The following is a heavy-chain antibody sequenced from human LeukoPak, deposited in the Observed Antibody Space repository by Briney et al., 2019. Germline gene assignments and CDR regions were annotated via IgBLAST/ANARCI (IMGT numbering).Heavy chain of an antibody. V-gene: IGHV3-13*01. Sequence: GGSLRLSCAASGFTFSSYWVSWVRQATGKGLEWVSAIGTAGDTYYADSVKGRSTISRENAKNSLFLQVNSLRVGDTAVYYCTRAVGATNLGFDYWGQGTLVTVSS. CDR1: GFTFSSYW. D-gene: IGHD1-26*01. J-gene: IGHJ4*02. CDR3: TRAVGATNLGFDY. CDR2: IGTAGDT.